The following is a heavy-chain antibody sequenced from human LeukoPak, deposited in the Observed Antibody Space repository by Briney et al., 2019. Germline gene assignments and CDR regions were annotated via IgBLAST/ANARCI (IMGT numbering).Heavy chain of an antibody. Sequence: GGSLRLSCAASGFTFTAYLIHWVRQAPGKGLEWVAVMSSDGNAMFYADSVKGRFTISRVNSKNTLYLQMNSLRAEDTAVYYCVRESEYYFDHSASFDYWGQGTLVTVSS. J-gene: IGHJ4*02. CDR2: MSSDGNAM. CDR1: GFTFTAYL. CDR3: VRESEYYFDHSASFDY. V-gene: IGHV3-30-3*01. D-gene: IGHD3-22*01.